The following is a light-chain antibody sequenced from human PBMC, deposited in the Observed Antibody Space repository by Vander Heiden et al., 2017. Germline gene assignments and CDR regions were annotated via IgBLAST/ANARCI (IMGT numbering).Light chain of an antibody. CDR3: HQDGDSPWT. Sequence: EIVLTQSPGTLSLSPGERATLSCRASQNVGSGYLAWYQQKPGQAPRLLIYGTSSRAPGIPDSFSGTGSGTDFTLTISTLEPEDFAVYYCHQDGDSPWTFGQGAKVQIK. V-gene: IGKV3-20*01. CDR2: GTS. CDR1: QNVGSGY. J-gene: IGKJ1*01.